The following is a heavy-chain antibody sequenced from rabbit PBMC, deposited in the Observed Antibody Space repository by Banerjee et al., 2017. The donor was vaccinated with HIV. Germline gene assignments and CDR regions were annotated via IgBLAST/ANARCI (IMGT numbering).Heavy chain of an antibody. V-gene: IGHV1S43*01. Sequence: QEQLEESGGGLVKPGGTLTLTRKASGFDLSSYYYMCWVRQAPGKGLEWIGCIASGSDSTDYASWVNGRFTISRSTSLNTVDLKMTSLTAADTATYFCVRSTGYAGYGFATGFSLWGPGTLVTVS. CDR2: IASGSDST. CDR3: VRSTGYAGYGFATGFSL. J-gene: IGHJ4*01. CDR1: GFDLSSYYY. D-gene: IGHD6-1*01.